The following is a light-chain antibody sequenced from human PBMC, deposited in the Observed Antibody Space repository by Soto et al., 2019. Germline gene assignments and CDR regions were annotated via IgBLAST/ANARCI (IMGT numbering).Light chain of an antibody. CDR2: GAS. V-gene: IGKV1-13*02. Sequence: ATQFTQSPSSLSASVGDRVTITCRASQDISSSLAWYQQKAGKAPKLLIYGASILQSGVPSGFSGSGFGTDFTLTISSXRAEDFAIYFCQQTKSYPSTFGGGTKVDIK. J-gene: IGKJ4*01. CDR3: QQTKSYPST. CDR1: QDISSS.